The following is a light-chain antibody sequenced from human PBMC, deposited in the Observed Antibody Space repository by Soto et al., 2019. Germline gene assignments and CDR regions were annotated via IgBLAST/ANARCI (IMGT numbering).Light chain of an antibody. Sequence: QSVLTQPASVSGSPGQSITISCTGTSSDVGGYNSVSWYRQDPGKAPKLIIYDVTYRPSGVSNRFSGSKSGNTASLTISGLQSEDEADYHCSSFTSSITDGFGNGTKVTVL. CDR2: DVT. V-gene: IGLV2-14*01. J-gene: IGLJ1*01. CDR3: SSFTSSITDG. CDR1: SSDVGGYNS.